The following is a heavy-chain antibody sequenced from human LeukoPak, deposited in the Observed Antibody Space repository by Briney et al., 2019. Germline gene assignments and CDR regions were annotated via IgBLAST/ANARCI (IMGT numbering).Heavy chain of an antibody. CDR2: IYYSGST. V-gene: IGHV4-59*01. Sequence: NPSETLSLTCTVSGGSISSYYWSWLRQPPGKGLEWIGYIYYSGSTNYNPSLKSRVTISVDTSKNQFSLKLSSVTAADTAVYYCARLAGIVAPIWGQGTLVTVSS. J-gene: IGHJ4*02. D-gene: IGHD1-26*01. CDR3: ARLAGIVAPI. CDR1: GGSISSYY.